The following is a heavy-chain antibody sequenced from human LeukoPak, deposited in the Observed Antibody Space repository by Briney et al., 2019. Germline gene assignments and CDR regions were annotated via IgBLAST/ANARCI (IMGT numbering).Heavy chain of an antibody. J-gene: IGHJ3*02. Sequence: KPSETLSLTCAVYGGSFSGYYWSWIRQPPGKGLEWIGEINHSGSTNYNPSLKSRVTISVDTSTNQFSLKLSSVTAADTAVYYCARPGNYYDSSGLSEPFDIAGQGTMVTVSS. CDR1: GGSFSGYY. CDR3: ARPGNYYDSSGLSEPFDI. V-gene: IGHV4-34*01. CDR2: INHSGST. D-gene: IGHD3-22*01.